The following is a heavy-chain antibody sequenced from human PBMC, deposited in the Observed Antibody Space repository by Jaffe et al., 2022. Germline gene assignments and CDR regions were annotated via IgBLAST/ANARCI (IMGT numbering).Heavy chain of an antibody. J-gene: IGHJ3*02. CDR3: TTGDGVTYDFWSGYYFSAFDI. CDR2: IKSKTDGGTT. CDR1: GFTFSNAW. V-gene: IGHV3-15*01. D-gene: IGHD3-3*01. Sequence: EVQLVESGGGLVKPGGSLRLSCAASGFTFSNAWMSWVRQAPGKGLEWVGRIKSKTDGGTTDYAAPVKGRFTISRDDSKNTLYLQMNSLKTEDTAVYYCTTGDGVTYDFWSGYYFSAFDIWGQGTMVTVSS.